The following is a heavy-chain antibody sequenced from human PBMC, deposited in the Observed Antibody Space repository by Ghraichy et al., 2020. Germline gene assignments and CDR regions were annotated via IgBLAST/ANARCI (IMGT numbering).Heavy chain of an antibody. J-gene: IGHJ4*02. CDR2: ISSSSSYI. Sequence: GGSLRLSCAASGFTFSSYSMNWVRQAPGKGLEWVSSISSSSSYIYYADSVKGRFTISRDNAKNSLYLQMNSLRAEDTAVYYCARDPPDTVAGSSFDYWGQGTLVTVSS. CDR3: ARDPPDTVAGSSFDY. CDR1: GFTFSSYS. D-gene: IGHD6-19*01. V-gene: IGHV3-21*01.